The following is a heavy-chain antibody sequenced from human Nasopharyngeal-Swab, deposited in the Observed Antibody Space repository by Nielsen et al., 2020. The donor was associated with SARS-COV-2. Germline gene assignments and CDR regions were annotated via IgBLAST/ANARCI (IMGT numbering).Heavy chain of an antibody. J-gene: IGHJ5*02. CDR2: INHSGST. Sequence: WIRQPPGKGLEWIGEINHSGSTNYNPSLKSRVTISVDTSKNQFSLKLSSVTAADTAVYYCARDIRGLLWFRELFPPLLGGFDPWGQGTLVTVSS. D-gene: IGHD3-10*01. V-gene: IGHV4-34*01. CDR3: ARDIRGLLWFRELFPPLLGGFDP.